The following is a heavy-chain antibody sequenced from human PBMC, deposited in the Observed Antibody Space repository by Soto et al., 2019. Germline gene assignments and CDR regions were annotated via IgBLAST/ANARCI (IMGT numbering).Heavy chain of an antibody. D-gene: IGHD2-2*01. V-gene: IGHV1-69*13. CDR1: GGTFSSYA. Sequence: ASVKVSCKASGGTFSSYAISWVRQAPGRGLEWMGGIIPIFGTANYAQKFQGRVTITADESTSTAYMELSSLRSEDTAVYYCARGDRVEGQENYWGQGTLVTVSS. CDR3: ARGDRVEGQENY. J-gene: IGHJ4*02. CDR2: IIPIFGTA.